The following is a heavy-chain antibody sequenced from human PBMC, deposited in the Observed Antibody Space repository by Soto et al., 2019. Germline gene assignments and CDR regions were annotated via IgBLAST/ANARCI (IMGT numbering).Heavy chain of an antibody. J-gene: IGHJ5*02. V-gene: IGHV1-46*02. CDR3: ARDSPYYYDSSGSYSNWFDP. D-gene: IGHD3-22*01. CDR2: INPSGGDT. CDR1: GYTLNTYY. Sequence: ASVKVSCKPSGYTLNTYYLHWVRQAPGQGLEWMGIINPSGGDTTYAQKFQDRVTMTRDTSTSTVYMELSSLRSEDTAVYYCARDSPYYYDSSGSYSNWFDPWGLGTLVTVSS.